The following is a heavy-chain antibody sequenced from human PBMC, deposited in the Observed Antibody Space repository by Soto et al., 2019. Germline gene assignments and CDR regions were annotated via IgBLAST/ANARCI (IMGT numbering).Heavy chain of an antibody. V-gene: IGHV4-39*01. CDR3: AAIGWYGVYYYDGMDV. Sequence: QLQLQESGPGLVKPSETLSLTCTVSGGSISSSSYYWGWIRQPPGKGLEWIGSIYYSGSTYYNPSLKSRVTISVETSKNQFSLKLSSVTAADTAVYYCAAIGWYGVYYYDGMDVWGQGTTVTVSS. D-gene: IGHD6-19*01. CDR2: IYYSGST. J-gene: IGHJ6*02. CDR1: GGSISSSSYY.